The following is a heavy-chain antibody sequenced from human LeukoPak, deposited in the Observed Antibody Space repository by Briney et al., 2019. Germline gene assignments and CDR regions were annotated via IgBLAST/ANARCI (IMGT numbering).Heavy chain of an antibody. Sequence: ASVKVSCKASGYTFTSYGISWVRQAPGQGLEWMGWISAYNGNTNYAQKLQGRVTMTTDTSTSTAYMELRSLRSDDTAVYYCARESSYLTRYYKADYWGQGTLVTVSS. CDR3: ARESSYLTRYYKADY. CDR1: GYTFTSYG. J-gene: IGHJ4*02. V-gene: IGHV1-18*01. D-gene: IGHD3-9*01. CDR2: ISAYNGNT.